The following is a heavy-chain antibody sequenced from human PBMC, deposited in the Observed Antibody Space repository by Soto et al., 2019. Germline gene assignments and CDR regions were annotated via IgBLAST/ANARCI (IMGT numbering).Heavy chain of an antibody. Sequence: VQLLESGGGLVQPGGSLRLSCAASGFTFSSYAMSWVRQAPGKGLEWVSAISGSGGSTYYADSVKGRFTISRDNSKNSLYLQMNSLRAEDTAVYYCASGLSGYSGYDGYFDYWGQGTLVTVSS. D-gene: IGHD5-12*01. CDR3: ASGLSGYSGYDGYFDY. CDR2: ISGSGGST. CDR1: GFTFSSYA. V-gene: IGHV3-23*01. J-gene: IGHJ4*02.